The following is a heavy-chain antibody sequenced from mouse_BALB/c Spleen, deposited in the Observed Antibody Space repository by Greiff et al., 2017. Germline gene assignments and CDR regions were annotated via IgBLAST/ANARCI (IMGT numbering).Heavy chain of an antibody. CDR3: GRLGWGNDRMDY. V-gene: IGHV1-4*02. D-gene: IGHD2-2*01. Sequence: QVQLKESAAELARPGASVKMSCKASGYTFTSYTMHWVNQRPGQGLEWIGYINPSSGYTEYNQKFKDKSTLTADKSSSTAYMQLSSLTSEDAAVYYCGRLGWGNDRMDYWGQGTSVTVSS. CDR2: INPSSGYT. CDR1: GYTFTSYT. J-gene: IGHJ4*01.